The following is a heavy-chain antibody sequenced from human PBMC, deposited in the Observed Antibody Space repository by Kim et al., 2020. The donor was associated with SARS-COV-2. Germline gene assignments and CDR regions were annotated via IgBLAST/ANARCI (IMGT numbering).Heavy chain of an antibody. V-gene: IGHV4-59*01. Sequence: SETLSITCTVSGGSISSYYWSWIRQPPGKGLEWIGYIYYSGSTNYNPSLKSRVTISVDTSKNQFSLKLRSVTAADTAVYYCARVRPGGVVIIDYWGQGTLVTVSS. J-gene: IGHJ4*02. CDR1: GGSISSYY. CDR3: ARVRPGGVVIIDY. D-gene: IGHD3-3*01. CDR2: IYYSGST.